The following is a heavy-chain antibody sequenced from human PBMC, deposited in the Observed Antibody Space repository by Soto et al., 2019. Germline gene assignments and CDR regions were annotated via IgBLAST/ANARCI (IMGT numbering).Heavy chain of an antibody. V-gene: IGHV3-30*18. CDR2: ISHDGSNK. CDR1: GFTFSSYG. CDR3: AKGDRIAAAGHFDY. J-gene: IGHJ4*02. D-gene: IGHD6-13*01. Sequence: GSLRLSCAASGFTFSSYGMHWVRQAPGKGLEWVSVISHDGSNKYYADSVKGRFTISRDNSKNTLYLQMNSLRAEDTAVYYCAKGDRIAAAGHFDYWGQGTLVTVPQ.